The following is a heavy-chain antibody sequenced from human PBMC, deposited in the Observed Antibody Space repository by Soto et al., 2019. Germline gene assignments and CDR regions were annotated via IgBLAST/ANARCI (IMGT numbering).Heavy chain of an antibody. V-gene: IGHV4-59*01. CDR1: GGSISSYY. CDR2: IYYSGST. CDR3: ARGEYYDFWSGPPDY. Sequence: SETLSLTCTVSGGSISSYYWSWIRQPPGKGLEWIGYIYYSGSTNYNPSLKSRVTISVDTSKNQFSLKLSSVTAADTAVYYCARGEYYDFWSGPPDYWGQGTLVTVSS. D-gene: IGHD3-3*01. J-gene: IGHJ4*02.